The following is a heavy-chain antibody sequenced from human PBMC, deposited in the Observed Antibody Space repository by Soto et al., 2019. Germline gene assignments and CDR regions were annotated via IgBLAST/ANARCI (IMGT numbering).Heavy chain of an antibody. Sequence: QVHLQESGPGLVKPSETLTLTCTVSGDSFSDYYWNWIRQAPGKGLEWIGFVFHSATTSYNPSLTTRVAISDDTSKKQFFLRLTSLTAADTAIYYCARGHFSSGWPIDHWGQGILVTVSS. CDR1: GDSFSDYY. CDR3: ARGHFSSGWPIDH. CDR2: VFHSATT. D-gene: IGHD3-22*01. V-gene: IGHV4-59*12. J-gene: IGHJ4*02.